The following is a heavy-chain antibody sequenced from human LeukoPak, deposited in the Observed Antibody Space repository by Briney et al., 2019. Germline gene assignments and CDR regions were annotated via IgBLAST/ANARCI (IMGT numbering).Heavy chain of an antibody. CDR2: ISGSGGST. V-gene: IGHV3-23*01. Sequence: PGGSLRLSCAASGFTFSSYAMSWVRQAPGKGLEWVSGISGSGGSTYYADSVKGRFTISRDNAKNSLYLQMNSLRAEDTAVYYCARDADVVVAATPWIDYWGQGTLVTVSS. D-gene: IGHD2-15*01. J-gene: IGHJ4*02. CDR3: ARDADVVVAATPWIDY. CDR1: GFTFSSYA.